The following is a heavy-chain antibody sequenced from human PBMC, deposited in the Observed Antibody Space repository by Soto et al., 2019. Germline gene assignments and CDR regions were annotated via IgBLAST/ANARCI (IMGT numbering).Heavy chain of an antibody. D-gene: IGHD6-6*01. CDR3: ATDRNIAARRATRRYYYYYYMDV. CDR1: GYTLTELS. CDR2: FDPEDGET. J-gene: IGHJ6*03. Sequence: ASVKVSCKVSGYTLTELSMHWVRQAPGKGLEWMGGFDPEDGETIYAQKFQGRVTMTEDTSTDTAYMELSSLRSEDTAVYYCATDRNIAARRATRRYYYYYYMDVWGKGTTVTVSS. V-gene: IGHV1-24*01.